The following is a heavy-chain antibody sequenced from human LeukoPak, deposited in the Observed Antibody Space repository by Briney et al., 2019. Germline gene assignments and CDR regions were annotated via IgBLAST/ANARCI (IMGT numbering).Heavy chain of an antibody. Sequence: SETLSLTCTVSGGSVSSGSYYWSWIRQPPGKGLEWIGYIYYSGSTNYNPSLKSRVTISVDTSKNQFSLKLSSVTAADTAVYYCVSHSPTYYYYYYGMDVWGQGTTVTVSS. V-gene: IGHV4-61*01. CDR3: VSHSPTYYYYYYGMDV. D-gene: IGHD2-21*01. CDR2: IYYSGST. J-gene: IGHJ6*02. CDR1: GGSVSSGSYY.